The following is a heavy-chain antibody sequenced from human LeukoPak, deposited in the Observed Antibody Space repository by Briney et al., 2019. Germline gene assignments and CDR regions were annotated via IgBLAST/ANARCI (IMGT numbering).Heavy chain of an antibody. CDR2: ISADASHK. D-gene: IGHD6-13*01. V-gene: IGHV3-30*18. Sequence: XAPXXXLEGVDVISADASHKYYADSVKGRFTISRDNSQNTLYLQMDSLRLEDTAVFYCAKNRAGYSKLDWGQGTLVTVSS. CDR3: AKNRAGYSKLD. J-gene: IGHJ4*02.